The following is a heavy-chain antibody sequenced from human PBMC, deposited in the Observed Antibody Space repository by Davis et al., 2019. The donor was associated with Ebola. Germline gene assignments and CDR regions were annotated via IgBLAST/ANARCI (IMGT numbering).Heavy chain of an antibody. V-gene: IGHV3-23*01. D-gene: IGHD3-16*02. CDR1: GFTFSHYA. J-gene: IGHJ4*02. Sequence: PGGSLRLSCAATGFTFSHYAMNWVRQAPGKGLEWVSGLSGSGGRTYNTDSVKGRFTISRDNSKNMLFLQMNSLRAEDTAVYYCAQRWGSYRYFRHWGQGTLVTVSS. CDR3: AQRWGSYRYFRH. CDR2: LSGSGGRT.